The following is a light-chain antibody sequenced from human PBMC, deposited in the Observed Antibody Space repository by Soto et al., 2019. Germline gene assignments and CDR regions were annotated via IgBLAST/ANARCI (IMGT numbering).Light chain of an antibody. Sequence: QSVLTQPPSASGSPGQSVTISCSGTSSDVGAYNYVSWYQQHPGKAPRLLIYEVSQRPSGVPDRFSGSKSANTASLTVSGLQPEDESDYYCSAWDDSLNGQVFGGGPKLTVL. CDR3: SAWDDSLNGQV. CDR2: EVS. J-gene: IGLJ2*01. V-gene: IGLV2-8*01. CDR1: SSDVGAYNY.